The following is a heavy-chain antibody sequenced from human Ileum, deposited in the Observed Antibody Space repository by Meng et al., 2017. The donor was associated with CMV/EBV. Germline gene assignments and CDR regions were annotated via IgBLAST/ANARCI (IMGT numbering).Heavy chain of an antibody. J-gene: IGHJ4*02. Sequence: ASVKVSCKTSGYTFTAYYLHWVRQAPGQGLEWMGWLNPQRGETYYAQNFQGRVTMTRDTSISTAYMELSSLKSADPAVYYCARVWYDAHDLFDYWGQGTLVTVSS. CDR1: GYTFTAYY. D-gene: IGHD3-16*01. CDR2: LNPQRGET. CDR3: ARVWYDAHDLFDY. V-gene: IGHV1-2*02.